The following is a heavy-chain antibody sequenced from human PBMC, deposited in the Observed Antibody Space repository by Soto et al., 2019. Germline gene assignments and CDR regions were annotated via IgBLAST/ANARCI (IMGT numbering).Heavy chain of an antibody. J-gene: IGHJ4*02. CDR1: GFSLSTSTMG. D-gene: IGHD4-17*01. V-gene: IGHV2-5*02. CDR2: IYWDDDK. CDR3: AHIQFPLGDYGGHYYFDH. Sequence: QITLKESGPTLVKPTQTLTLTCTFSGFSLSTSTMGVGWIRQPPGKALEWLAVIYWDDDKRYSPSLKSRLTITKDTSKNQVVLTMTNMDPVDTATYYCAHIQFPLGDYGGHYYFDHWGQGTLVTVSS.